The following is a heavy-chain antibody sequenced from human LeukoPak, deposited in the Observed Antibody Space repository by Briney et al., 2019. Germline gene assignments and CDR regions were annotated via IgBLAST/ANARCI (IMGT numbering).Heavy chain of an antibody. V-gene: IGHV1-2*02. CDR2: INPNSGGT. Sequence: ASVKVSCKASGYTFTGYYMHWVRQAPGQGLEWMGWINPNSGGTNYAQKFQGRVTMTGDTSISTAYMELSRLRSDDTAVYYCARDRRGSSWVDYWGQGTLVTVSS. J-gene: IGHJ4*02. CDR3: ARDRRGSSWVDY. D-gene: IGHD6-13*01. CDR1: GYTFTGYY.